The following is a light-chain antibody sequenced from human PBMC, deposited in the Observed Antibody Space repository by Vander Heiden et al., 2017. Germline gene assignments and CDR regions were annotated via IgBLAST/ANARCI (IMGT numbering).Light chain of an antibody. Sequence: DIQLTQSPSFLSASVGDRVTIPCRASQGISSSLAWYQQKPGKAPKLLIYAASNLQSGVPSRFSGSTAGTEFTLTISSLQPEDYATYYCQRLNEYPLTFGGGTKVEIK. CDR2: AAS. CDR1: QGISSS. V-gene: IGKV1-9*01. J-gene: IGKJ4*01. CDR3: QRLNEYPLT.